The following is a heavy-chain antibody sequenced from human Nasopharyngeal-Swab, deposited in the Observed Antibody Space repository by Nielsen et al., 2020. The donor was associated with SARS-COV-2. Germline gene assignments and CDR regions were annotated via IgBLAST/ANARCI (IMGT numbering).Heavy chain of an antibody. J-gene: IGHJ6*02. CDR3: ARMGTYYYDLLYGMDV. D-gene: IGHD3-22*01. CDR2: IKQDGSEK. Sequence: VRQAPGKGLEWVANIKQDGSEKYYVDSVKGRFTISRDNAKNSLYLQMNSLRAEDTAVYYCARMGTYYYDLLYGMDVWGQGTTVTVSS. V-gene: IGHV3-7*01.